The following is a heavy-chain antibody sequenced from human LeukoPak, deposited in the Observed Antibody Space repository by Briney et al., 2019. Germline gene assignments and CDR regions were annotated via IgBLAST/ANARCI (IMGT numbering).Heavy chain of an antibody. CDR1: GFTFSSYG. J-gene: IGHJ2*01. D-gene: IGHD3-22*01. V-gene: IGHV3-30*18. CDR2: ISYDGSNK. CDR3: AKDKSSYRYWYFDL. Sequence: PGGSLRLSCAASGFTFSSYGMHWVRQAPGKGLEWVAVISYDGSNKYYADSVKGRFTISRDNSKNTLYLQMNSLRAEDTAVYYCAKDKSSYRYWYFDLWGRGTLVTVSS.